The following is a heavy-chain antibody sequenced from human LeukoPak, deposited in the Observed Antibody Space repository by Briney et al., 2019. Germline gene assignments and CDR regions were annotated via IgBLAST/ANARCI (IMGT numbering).Heavy chain of an antibody. CDR3: ATEDYGGSSWPPFFYYYMDV. J-gene: IGHJ6*03. V-gene: IGHV3-30*02. D-gene: IGHD6-6*01. Sequence: GSLRLSCAASGISITTSGMHWVRQAPGKGLGWVAFIQKDGHNKDYADSVKGRFTISRDNSKNRLFLQMNSLRLEDTAMYYCATEDYGGSSWPPFFYYYMDVWGKGTTVTVSS. CDR2: IQKDGHNK. CDR1: GISITTSG.